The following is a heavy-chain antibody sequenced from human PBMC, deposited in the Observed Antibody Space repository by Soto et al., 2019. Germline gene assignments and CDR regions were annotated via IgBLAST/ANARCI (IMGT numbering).Heavy chain of an antibody. CDR2: ISGSGGGT. Sequence: PGGSLRLSCAASGFTFSSYAMSWVRQAPGKGLEWVSTISGSGGGTYYADSMEGRFTISRDNSKNTLYLQMYSLRVEDTAVYYCARGSDHWGQGTLVTAPQ. CDR3: ARGSDH. V-gene: IGHV3-23*01. J-gene: IGHJ4*02. CDR1: GFTFSSYA.